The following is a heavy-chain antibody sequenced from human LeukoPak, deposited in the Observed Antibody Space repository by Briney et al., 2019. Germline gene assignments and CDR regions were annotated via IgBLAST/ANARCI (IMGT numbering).Heavy chain of an antibody. J-gene: IGHJ4*02. V-gene: IGHV3-30*02. CDR1: GFTFSSYG. CDR3: AKPVRGVIIRSYFDY. D-gene: IGHD3-10*01. CDR2: IRYDGSNK. Sequence: GGSLRLSCAASGFTFSSYGMHWVRQAPGKGLEWVAFIRYDGSNKYYADSVKGRFTISRDNSKNTLYLQMNSLRAEDTAVYYCAKPVRGVIIRSYFDYWGQGTLVTASS.